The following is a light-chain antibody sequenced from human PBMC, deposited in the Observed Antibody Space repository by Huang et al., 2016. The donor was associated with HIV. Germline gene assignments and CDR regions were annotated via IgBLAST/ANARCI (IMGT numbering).Light chain of an antibody. CDR3: QQSVKTPRT. Sequence: DIQITQSPSSLSASVGDRVTITCRASQNINKYLNWYQQQPGKAPKLLISGASTLQSGVPSSFSCSGSVTDFTLTISSLQPEDSAVYFCQQSVKTPRTFGQGTKLEI. J-gene: IGKJ2*01. CDR2: GAS. V-gene: IGKV1-39*01. CDR1: QNINKY.